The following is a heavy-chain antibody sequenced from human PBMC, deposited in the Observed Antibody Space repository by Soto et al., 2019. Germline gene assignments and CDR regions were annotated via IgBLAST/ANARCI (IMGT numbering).Heavy chain of an antibody. J-gene: IGHJ4*02. D-gene: IGHD2-2*01. CDR1: GFTFSSYS. CDR3: VRDYCRTTTCRFDY. Sequence: GGSLRLSCAASGFTFSSYSMNWVRQAPGKGLEWVSYISTTSSTIYHADSVKGRFTISRDNAKNSLYLQMDSLRDEDTAVYYCVRDYCRTTTCRFDYWGQGTPVTV. CDR2: ISTTSSTI. V-gene: IGHV3-48*02.